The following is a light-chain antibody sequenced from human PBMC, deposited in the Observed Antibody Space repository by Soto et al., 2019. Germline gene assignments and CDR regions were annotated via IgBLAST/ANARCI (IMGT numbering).Light chain of an antibody. J-gene: IGKJ1*01. CDR2: RAS. Sequence: DIHLTQSPSSLSASVGDRVTLTCRASQSISSWLAWYQQKPGMAPKLLISRASRLESGVPPRFSGSGSGTEFTLTITSLQPDDFATYYCQEYKSFTWTFGQGTKVDIK. V-gene: IGKV1-5*01. CDR3: QEYKSFTWT. CDR1: QSISSW.